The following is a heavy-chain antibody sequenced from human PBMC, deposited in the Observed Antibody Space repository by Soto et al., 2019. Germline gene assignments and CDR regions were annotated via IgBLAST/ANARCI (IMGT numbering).Heavy chain of an antibody. D-gene: IGHD2-15*01. CDR2: IYYSGST. CDR1: GGSISSGGYY. Sequence: PSETLSLTCTVSGGSISSGGYYWSWIRQHPGKGLEWIGYIYYSGSTYYNPSLKSRVTISVDTSKNQFSLKLSSVTAADTAVYYCARVAGWYCSGGCCCSGGWFDPLGHGTLVTVSS. CDR3: ARVAGWYCSGGCCCSGGWFDP. J-gene: IGHJ5*02. V-gene: IGHV4-31*03.